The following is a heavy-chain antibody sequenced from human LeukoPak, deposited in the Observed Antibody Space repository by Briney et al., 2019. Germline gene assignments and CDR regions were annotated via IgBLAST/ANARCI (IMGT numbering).Heavy chain of an antibody. J-gene: IGHJ3*02. Sequence: ASVKVSCKASGYTFTDYYMHWVRQAPGQGLEWMGWINPNSGDTNYAQKFQGRVTMTRDTSISTAYMELSSLKSDDAAVYYCVWGSTWDNDAFNIWGQGTTVTVSS. V-gene: IGHV1-2*02. CDR2: INPNSGDT. CDR3: VWGSTWDNDAFNI. D-gene: IGHD6-13*01. CDR1: GYTFTDYY.